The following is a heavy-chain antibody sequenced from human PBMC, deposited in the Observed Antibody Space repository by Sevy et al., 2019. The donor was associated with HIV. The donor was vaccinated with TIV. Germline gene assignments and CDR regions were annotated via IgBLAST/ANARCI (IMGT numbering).Heavy chain of an antibody. Sequence: GGSLRLSCAASGFTFDDYGMSWVRQAPGKGLEWVSGINWNGGSTGYADSVKGRFTISRDNAKNSLYLQMNSLRAEDTALYYCARGHSGIAAAGTGAFDIWGQGTMVTVSS. V-gene: IGHV3-20*04. J-gene: IGHJ3*02. D-gene: IGHD6-13*01. CDR3: ARGHSGIAAAGTGAFDI. CDR1: GFTFDDYG. CDR2: INWNGGST.